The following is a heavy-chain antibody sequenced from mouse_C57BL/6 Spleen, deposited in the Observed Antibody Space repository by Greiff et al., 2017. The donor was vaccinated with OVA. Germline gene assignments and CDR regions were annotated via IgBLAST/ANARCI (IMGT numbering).Heavy chain of an antibody. CDR2: INPGSGGT. J-gene: IGHJ4*01. CDR1: GYAFTNYL. V-gene: IGHV1-54*01. Sequence: VNVVESGAELVRPGTSVKVSCKASGYAFTNYLIEWVKQRPGPGLEWIGVINPGSGGTNYNEKFKGKATLTADKSSSTAYMQLSSLTSEDSAVYFCARSEAGAMDYWGQGTSVTVSS. CDR3: ARSEAGAMDY.